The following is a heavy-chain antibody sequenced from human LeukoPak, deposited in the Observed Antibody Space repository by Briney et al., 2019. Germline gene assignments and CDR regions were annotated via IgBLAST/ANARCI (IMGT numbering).Heavy chain of an antibody. CDR2: MNPNSGNT. V-gene: IGHV1-8*03. D-gene: IGHD5-24*01. CDR3: ARDGYNYQGFDY. Sequence: ASVKVSCKASGYTFTSYDINWVRQATGQGLEWMGWMNPNSGNTGYAQKFQGRVTITRNTSISTAYMELSSLRSEDTAVYYCARDGYNYQGFDYWGQGTLVTVSS. J-gene: IGHJ4*02. CDR1: GYTFTSYD.